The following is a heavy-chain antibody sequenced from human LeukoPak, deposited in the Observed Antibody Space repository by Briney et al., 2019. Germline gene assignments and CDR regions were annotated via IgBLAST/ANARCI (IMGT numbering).Heavy chain of an antibody. J-gene: IGHJ3*02. CDR1: GFTFSSYW. Sequence: SGGSLRLSCAASGFTFSSYWMSWVRQAPGKGLEWVANIKQDGGEKYYVDSVKGRFTISRDNAKNSLYLQMNSLRAEDTAVYYCATLHVDYYGSGSYDDAFDIWGQGTMVTVSS. CDR3: ATLHVDYYGSGSYDDAFDI. CDR2: IKQDGGEK. V-gene: IGHV3-7*01. D-gene: IGHD3-10*01.